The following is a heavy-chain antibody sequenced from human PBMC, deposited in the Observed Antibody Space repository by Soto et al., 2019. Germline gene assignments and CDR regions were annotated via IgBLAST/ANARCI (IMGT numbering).Heavy chain of an antibody. J-gene: IGHJ5*02. D-gene: IGHD1-1*01. CDR2: INHSGST. V-gene: IGHV4-34*01. CDR3: ARCVTRTTHKNVRFDP. Sequence: SETLSLTCAVYGGSFSGYYWSWIRQPPGKGLEWIGEINHSGSTNYNPSLKSRVTISVDTSKNQFSLKLSSVTAADTAVYYCARCVTRTTHKNVRFDPWGQGTLVTVSS. CDR1: GGSFSGYY.